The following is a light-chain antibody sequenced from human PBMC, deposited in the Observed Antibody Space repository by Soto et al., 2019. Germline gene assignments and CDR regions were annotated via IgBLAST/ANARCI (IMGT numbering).Light chain of an antibody. Sequence: QSVLTQPPSASATPGQRVTISCSGSSSNIAWYQQLPGTSPKLLIYNNNQRPSGVPDRFSGSKSGTSASLAISGLRSEDDGDYYFAAWDDSLGGPYVFGTETKLTVL. V-gene: IGLV1-47*01. CDR2: NNN. J-gene: IGLJ1*01. CDR1: SSNIA. CDR3: AAWDDSLGGPYV.